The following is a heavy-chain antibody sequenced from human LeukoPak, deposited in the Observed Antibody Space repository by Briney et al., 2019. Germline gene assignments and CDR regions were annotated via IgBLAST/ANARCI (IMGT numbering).Heavy chain of an antibody. CDR3: ARAYYYDSSGYYDY. J-gene: IGHJ4*02. CDR2: IIPIFGTA. D-gene: IGHD3-22*01. V-gene: IGHV1-69*13. Sequence: SVKVSCKASGGTFSSYAISWVRQAPGQGLEWTGGIIPIFGTANYAQKFQGRVTITADESTSTAYMELSSLRSEDTAVYYCARAYYYDSSGYYDYWGQGTLVTVSS. CDR1: GGTFSSYA.